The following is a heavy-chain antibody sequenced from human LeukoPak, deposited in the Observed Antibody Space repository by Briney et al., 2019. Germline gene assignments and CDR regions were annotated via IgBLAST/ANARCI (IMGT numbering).Heavy chain of an antibody. V-gene: IGHV4-4*07. J-gene: IGHJ4*02. CDR1: GGSISSYS. CDR3: ARDNMAGASDY. D-gene: IGHD1-26*01. CDR2: MYTSGST. Sequence: SETLSLTCTVSGGSISSYSWSWIRQPAVKGLEWIGRMYTSGSTKYNPSLKSRVTMSVDTSKNQFSLKLSSVTAADTALYYCARDNMAGASDYWGQGTLVTVSS.